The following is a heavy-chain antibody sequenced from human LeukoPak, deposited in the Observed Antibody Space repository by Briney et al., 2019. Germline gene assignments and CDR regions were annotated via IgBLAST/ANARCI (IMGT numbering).Heavy chain of an antibody. Sequence: GGSLRLSCTASGFTFGDYAMSWFRQAPGKGLEWVGFIRSKAYGGTTEYAASVKGRFTISRDDSKSIAYLQMNSLKTEDTAVYYCTSPMGWLQLGNDAFDIWGQGTMVTVSS. J-gene: IGHJ3*02. CDR3: TSPMGWLQLGNDAFDI. CDR1: GFTFGDYA. V-gene: IGHV3-49*03. CDR2: IRSKAYGGTT. D-gene: IGHD5-24*01.